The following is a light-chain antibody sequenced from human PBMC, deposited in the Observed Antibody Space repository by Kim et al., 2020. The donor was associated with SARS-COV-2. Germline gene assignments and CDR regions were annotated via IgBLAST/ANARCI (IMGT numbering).Light chain of an antibody. V-gene: IGKV1-27*01. CDR1: QGITNH. Sequence: SVGDRVTITCRASQGITNHLAWYQQKAGEVPKLLIYGASTLQSGVPSRFSGSGSGTEFSLSITSLQPEDVATYYCQNYDKLPEISFGGGTKVEIK. CDR2: GAS. J-gene: IGKJ4*01. CDR3: QNYDKLPEIS.